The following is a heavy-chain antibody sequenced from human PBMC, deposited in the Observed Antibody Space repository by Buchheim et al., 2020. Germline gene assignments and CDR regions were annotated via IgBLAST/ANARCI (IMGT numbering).Heavy chain of an antibody. J-gene: IGHJ6*02. CDR1: GFTFSSYG. CDR2: ISYDGSNK. V-gene: IGHV3-30*18. CDR3: AKNQGDYGDYDNYYYYYGMDV. Sequence: QVQLVESGGGVVQPGRSLRLSCAASGFTFSSYGMHWVRQAPGKGLEWVAVISYDGSNKYYADSVKGRFTISRDNSKNTLYLQMNSLRAEDTAVYYCAKNQGDYGDYDNYYYYYGMDVWGQGTT. D-gene: IGHD4-17*01.